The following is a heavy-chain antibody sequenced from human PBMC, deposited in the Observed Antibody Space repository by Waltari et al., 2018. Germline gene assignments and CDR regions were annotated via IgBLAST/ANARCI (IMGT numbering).Heavy chain of an antibody. J-gene: IGHJ5*02. D-gene: IGHD6-6*01. CDR2: IRYDGNDK. V-gene: IGHV3-30*02. CDR3: AKSASGSSPGWSDP. Sequence: QVQLVESGGGVVQPGGSLRISCAASGFTFSTYGMHWVRQAPGKGLEWVSFIRYDGNDKYYTDSVKGQFTISRDNSKNTLYLQMNSLRAEDTAVYYCAKSASGSSPGWSDPWGQGTLVTISS. CDR1: GFTFSTYG.